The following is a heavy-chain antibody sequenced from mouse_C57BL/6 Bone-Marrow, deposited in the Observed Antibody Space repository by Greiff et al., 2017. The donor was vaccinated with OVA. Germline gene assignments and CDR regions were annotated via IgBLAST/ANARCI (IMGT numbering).Heavy chain of an antibody. D-gene: IGHD1-1*01. CDR2: IDPSDSET. J-gene: IGHJ1*03. Sequence: QVQLQQPGAELVKPGASVKLSCKASGYTFTSYWMHWVKQRPIQGLEWIGNIDPSDSETHYNQKFKDKATLTVDKSSSTAYMQLSSLTSEDSAVYYYARAGYGSSYWYFDVWGTGTTVTVSS. CDR3: ARAGYGSSYWYFDV. V-gene: IGHV1-52*01. CDR1: GYTFTSYW.